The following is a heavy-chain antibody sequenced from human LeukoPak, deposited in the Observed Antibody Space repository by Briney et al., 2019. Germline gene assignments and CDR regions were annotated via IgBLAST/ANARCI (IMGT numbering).Heavy chain of an antibody. V-gene: IGHV3-30*04. D-gene: IGHD2-21*02. J-gene: IGHJ6*02. Sequence: GGSLRLSCAASGFTFSSYAMHWVRQAPGKGLEWVAVISYDGSNKYYADPVKGRFTISRDNSKNTLYLQMNSLRAEDTAVYYCSQGAYCGGDCYQDYYYYYGMDVWGQGTTVTVSS. CDR1: GFTFSSYA. CDR2: ISYDGSNK. CDR3: SQGAYCGGDCYQDYYYYYGMDV.